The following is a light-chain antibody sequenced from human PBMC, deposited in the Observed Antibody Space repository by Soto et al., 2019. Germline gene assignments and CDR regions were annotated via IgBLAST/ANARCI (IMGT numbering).Light chain of an antibody. Sequence: EIVLTQSPATLSLSPGESATLSCRATRSVSSYLAWYQQKPGQAPRLLIYDASSRPTDIPARFSGSGSGTDFTPTISSLEPEDFALYYCQQRSNWPITFGQGTRLENK. CDR2: DAS. V-gene: IGKV3-11*01. CDR3: QQRSNWPIT. J-gene: IGKJ5*01. CDR1: RSVSSY.